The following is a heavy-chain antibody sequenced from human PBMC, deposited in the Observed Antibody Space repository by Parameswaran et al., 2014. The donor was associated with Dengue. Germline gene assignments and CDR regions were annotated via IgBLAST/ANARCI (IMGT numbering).Heavy chain of an antibody. CDR2: IGAYNGNT. J-gene: IGHJ3*02. Sequence: VRQMPGKGLEWMGWIGAYNGNTNYAQKLQGRVTMTTDTSTSTAYMELRSLRSDDTAVYYCARDLGAAGYSYVYAFDIWGQGTMVTVSS. D-gene: IGHD5-18*01. CDR3: ARDLGAAGYSYVYAFDI. V-gene: IGHV1-18*01.